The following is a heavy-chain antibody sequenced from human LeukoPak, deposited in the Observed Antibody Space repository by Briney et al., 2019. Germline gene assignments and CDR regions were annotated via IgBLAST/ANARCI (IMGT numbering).Heavy chain of an antibody. J-gene: IGHJ4*02. V-gene: IGHV3-7*01. D-gene: IGHD6-6*01. CDR1: GFTFSSYW. CDR3: ARGAEAVIAARRRNIDY. CDR2: IKQDVSEK. Sequence: PGGSLRLSCAASGFTFSSYWMSWVRQAPGKGLEWVANIKQDVSEKYYVDSVKGRFTISRDNAKNSLYLQMNSLRAEDTAVYYCARGAEAVIAARRRNIDYWGPGTLVTVSS.